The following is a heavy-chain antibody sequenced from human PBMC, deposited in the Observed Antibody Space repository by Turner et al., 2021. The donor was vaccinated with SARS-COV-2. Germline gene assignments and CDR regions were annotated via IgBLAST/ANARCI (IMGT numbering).Heavy chain of an antibody. V-gene: IGHV3-72*01. J-gene: IGHJ4*02. Sequence: EVQLVESGGGLVQPGGSLRLSCTVSGFFLSEQLVDWVRQAPGKGLEWVGRNKNKEHNFGTQYGASVEGRFTISRDDSKNSLYLQMNSLKTEDTAVYYCARIRGTYSDWGQGTLVTVSS. CDR1: GFFLSEQL. D-gene: IGHD1-26*01. CDR2: NKNKEHNFGT. CDR3: ARIRGTYSD.